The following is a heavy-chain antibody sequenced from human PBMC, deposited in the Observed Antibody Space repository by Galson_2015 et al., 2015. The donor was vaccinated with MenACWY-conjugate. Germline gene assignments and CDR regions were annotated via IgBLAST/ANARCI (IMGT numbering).Heavy chain of an antibody. CDR2: IYHSGST. CDR1: GGSISSSNW. CDR3: ARYRDGYNLYYFDY. Sequence: ETLSLTCAVSGGSISSSNWWSWVRQPPGRGLEWIGEIYHSGSTNYNPSLKSRVTISVDKSKNQFSLKLSSVTAADTAVYYCARYRDGYNLYYFDYWGQGTLVTVSS. V-gene: IGHV4-4*02. D-gene: IGHD5-24*01. J-gene: IGHJ4*02.